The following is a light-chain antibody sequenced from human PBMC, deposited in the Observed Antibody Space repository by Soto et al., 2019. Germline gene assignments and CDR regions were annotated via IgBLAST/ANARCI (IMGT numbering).Light chain of an antibody. CDR1: QDIGSW. CDR2: GAS. Sequence: DIQMTQSPSSVSASVGDRVTITCRASQDIGSWLAWYQQKPGKAPDLLIYGASSLQSGVPSRFYGSGSGTDFTLTISSLQPEDFAKYYCQQGGSFPITFGQGTRLEIK. CDR3: QQGGSFPIT. V-gene: IGKV1-12*01. J-gene: IGKJ5*01.